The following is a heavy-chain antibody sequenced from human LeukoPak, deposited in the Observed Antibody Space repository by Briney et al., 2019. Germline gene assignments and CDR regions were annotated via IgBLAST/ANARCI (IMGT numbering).Heavy chain of an antibody. Sequence: GSLRLSCTASGFTFSTCRMNWVRQAPGKGLEWVSFISGTSDTIYYADSVKGRFNISRDNTKNSLYLQMNSLRVEDTAVYYCATVSGSYLDFQHWGQGTLVTVSS. CDR1: GFTFSTCR. CDR2: ISGTSDTI. V-gene: IGHV3-48*04. CDR3: ATVSGSYLDFQH. D-gene: IGHD3-16*02. J-gene: IGHJ1*01.